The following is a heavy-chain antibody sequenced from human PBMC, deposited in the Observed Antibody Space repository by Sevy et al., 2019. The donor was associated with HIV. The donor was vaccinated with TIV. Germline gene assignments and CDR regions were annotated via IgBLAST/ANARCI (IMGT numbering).Heavy chain of an antibody. CDR1: GFTFSSYA. Sequence: GGSLRLSCAASGFTFSSYAMHWVRQAPGKGLEWVAVISYDGSNKYYADSVKGRFTISRDNSKNTLYLQMNSLRAEDTAVYYCARGKITMIVVVITPLLGVGMDVWGQGTTVTVSS. CDR3: ARGKITMIVVVITPLLGVGMDV. CDR2: ISYDGSNK. J-gene: IGHJ6*02. V-gene: IGHV3-30-3*01. D-gene: IGHD3-22*01.